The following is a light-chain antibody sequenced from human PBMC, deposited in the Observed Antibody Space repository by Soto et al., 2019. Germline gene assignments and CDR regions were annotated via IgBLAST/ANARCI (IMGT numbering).Light chain of an antibody. CDR1: SSDFGSYTF. V-gene: IGLV2-23*01. CDR2: ETS. J-gene: IGLJ1*01. Sequence: QSALTKPASVSGAPGQSVTISCTGTSSDFGSYTFVSWYQHHPGQVPKVIIYETSKRTSGGSDRCSGSKSGNTASLTISGLQAEDEADYYCFSFTSTKTHVVGSGTKLTVL. CDR3: FSFTSTKTHV.